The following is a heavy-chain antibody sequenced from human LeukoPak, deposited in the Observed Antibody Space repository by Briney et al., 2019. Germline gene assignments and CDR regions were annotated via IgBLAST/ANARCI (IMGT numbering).Heavy chain of an antibody. V-gene: IGHV5-51*01. CDR1: GYSFTNYW. CDR2: IYPGDSHT. Sequence: GESLKISCKDSGYSFTNYWIGWVRQMPGKGLEWMGIIYPGDSHTRYSPSFQGQVTISADKSIGTAYLQWSSLKASDTAIYYCAGGPTVYGMDVWRQATTVTVPS. D-gene: IGHD2-15*01. J-gene: IGHJ6*02. CDR3: AGGPTVYGMDV.